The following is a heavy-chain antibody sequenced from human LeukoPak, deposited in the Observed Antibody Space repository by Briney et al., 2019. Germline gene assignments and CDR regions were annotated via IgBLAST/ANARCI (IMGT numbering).Heavy chain of an antibody. V-gene: IGHV3-23*01. CDR2: ISGSGANT. J-gene: IGHJ4*02. D-gene: IGHD6-13*01. CDR3: ARVVDQQLVRSGFDY. CDR1: GFTFSSYA. Sequence: GGPLKLSCVASGFTFSSYAMNWVRQAPGKGLEWVSAISGSGANTYYADSVKGRFTISRDNSKNTLYLQMDSLRAEDTAIYYCARVVDQQLVRSGFDYWGQGTLLTVSS.